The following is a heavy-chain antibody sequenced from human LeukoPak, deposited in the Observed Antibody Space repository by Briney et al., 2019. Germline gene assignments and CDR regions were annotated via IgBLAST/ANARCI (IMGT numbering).Heavy chain of an antibody. D-gene: IGHD3-10*01. J-gene: IGHJ4*02. CDR2: IYYSGST. Sequence: SQTLSLTCTVSVGSISSGDYYWSWIRQPPGKGLEWIGYIYYSGSTYYNPSLKSRVTISVDTTKNQYSLKLSSVTAADTAVYYCAREGTMVRGVIPLGFDYWGQGTLVAVSS. V-gene: IGHV4-30-4*01. CDR3: AREGTMVRGVIPLGFDY. CDR1: VGSISSGDYY.